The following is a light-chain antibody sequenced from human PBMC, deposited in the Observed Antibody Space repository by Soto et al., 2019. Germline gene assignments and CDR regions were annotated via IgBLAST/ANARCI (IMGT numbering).Light chain of an antibody. CDR3: SSNTSSNTQV. CDR1: SSDVGGYNY. V-gene: IGLV2-14*01. J-gene: IGLJ3*02. Sequence: QSALTQPASVSGSPGQSITISCTGTSSDVGGYNYVSWYRHHPGKAPKLMIYEVSNRPSGVPNRFSSSKSGNTASLTISGLEDEDEADYYCSSNTSSNTQVFGGGTKLTVL. CDR2: EVS.